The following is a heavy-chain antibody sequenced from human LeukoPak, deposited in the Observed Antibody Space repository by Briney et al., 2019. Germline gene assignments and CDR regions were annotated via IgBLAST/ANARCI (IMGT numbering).Heavy chain of an antibody. CDR1: GGSISSGDFY. V-gene: IGHV4-30-4*08. Sequence: PSQTLSLTCTVSGGSISSGDFYWSWIRQPPGQGLEWIAYIYNSGSTYYNPSLKSRVTLSLDTSKNQFSLKRGSGPAADPAVYYCARPPRGYYFFWRGPPEPAEAALGGQETLVTVSS. J-gene: IGHJ4*02. D-gene: IGHD3-3*01. CDR3: ARPPRGYYFFWRGPPEPAEAAL. CDR2: IYNSGST.